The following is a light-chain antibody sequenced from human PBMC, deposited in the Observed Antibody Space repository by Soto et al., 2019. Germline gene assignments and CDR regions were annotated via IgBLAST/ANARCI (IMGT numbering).Light chain of an antibody. V-gene: IGKV1-5*03. CDR3: QQYMHYYSWT. Sequence: DIQMTQSPPTLSASVGDRVTITCRASQSLNDWLAWYQQKPGKAPKLLIYKACSLESWVPSRFLGSGSGTELTLTISSLQPDDFATYYCQQYMHYYSWTFGQGTKVEI. CDR2: KAC. CDR1: QSLNDW. J-gene: IGKJ1*01.